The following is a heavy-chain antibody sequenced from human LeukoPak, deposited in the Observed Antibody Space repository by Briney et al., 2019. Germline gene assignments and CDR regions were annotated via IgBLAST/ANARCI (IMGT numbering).Heavy chain of an antibody. CDR2: IDARSGIT. J-gene: IGHJ3*02. CDR1: GFTVSSNY. V-gene: IGHV3-48*01. CDR3: ARTYDFGRGPPGDAFDN. D-gene: IGHD3-3*01. Sequence: GRSLRLSCAASGFTVSSNYMAWVRQAPGKGPEWISYIDARSGITYYADSVQGRFTISRDDARESVFLQMDGLRVDDTAVYYCARTYDFGRGPPGDAFDNWGPGTWVIVSA.